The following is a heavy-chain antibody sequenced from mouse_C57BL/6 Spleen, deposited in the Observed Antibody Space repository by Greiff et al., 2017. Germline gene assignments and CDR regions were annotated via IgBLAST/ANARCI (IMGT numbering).Heavy chain of an antibody. Sequence: QVQLQQPGAELVKPGASVKMSCKASGYTFTSYWITWVKQRPGQGLEWIGDIYPGSGSTNYNEKFKSKATLTVDTSSSTAYMQLSSLTSEDAAVYYWARRYYYGRSLYFDVWGTGTTVTVSS. CDR2: IYPGSGST. CDR3: ARRYYYGRSLYFDV. D-gene: IGHD1-1*01. J-gene: IGHJ1*03. V-gene: IGHV1-55*01. CDR1: GYTFTSYW.